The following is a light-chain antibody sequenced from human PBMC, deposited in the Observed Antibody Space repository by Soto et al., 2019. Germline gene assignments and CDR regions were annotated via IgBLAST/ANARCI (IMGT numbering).Light chain of an antibody. V-gene: IGKV3-20*01. CDR1: QSVSNNY. Sequence: EIVLTQSPVTLSLSPGERATLSCRASQSVSNNYLAWYQQKPGQAPRLLIYGASIRATGIPDRFSGSGSGTDFTLTISRLEPEDFVVYYCRQYGNSPFTFGQGTRLEIK. CDR3: RQYGNSPFT. J-gene: IGKJ5*01. CDR2: GAS.